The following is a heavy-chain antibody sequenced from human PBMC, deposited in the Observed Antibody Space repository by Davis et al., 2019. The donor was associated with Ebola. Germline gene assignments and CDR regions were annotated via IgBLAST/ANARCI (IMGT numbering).Heavy chain of an antibody. CDR1: GFTFSSYD. D-gene: IGHD3-10*01. Sequence: PGGSLGLSCAASGFTFSSYDMHWVRQAPGKGLEWVAVISNDGSNRYYADSVKGRFTISRDNSKNTLYVQLNSLRAEDTAVYYCAKKGLSGSPRPLDYWGQGILVTVSS. J-gene: IGHJ4*02. V-gene: IGHV3-30*18. CDR3: AKKGLSGSPRPLDY. CDR2: ISNDGSNR.